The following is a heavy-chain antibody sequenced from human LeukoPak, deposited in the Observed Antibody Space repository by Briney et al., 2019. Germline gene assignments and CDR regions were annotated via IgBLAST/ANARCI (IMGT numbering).Heavy chain of an antibody. V-gene: IGHV3-21*01. J-gene: IGHJ4*02. D-gene: IGHD2-2*01. CDR3: ARPFYCSSTSCQLPSFDY. Sequence: GESLRLSCAASGFTFSSDSMNWGRQAPGKGLEWVSSISSSSRYIYYTDSVKGRFTISRDNAKNSLYLQMNSLRAEDTAVYYCARPFYCSSTSCQLPSFDYWGQGTLVTVSS. CDR1: GFTFSSDS. CDR2: ISSSSRYI.